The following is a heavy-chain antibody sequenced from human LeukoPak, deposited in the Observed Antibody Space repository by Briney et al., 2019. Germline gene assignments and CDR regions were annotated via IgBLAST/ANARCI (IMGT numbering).Heavy chain of an antibody. D-gene: IGHD3-10*01. J-gene: IGHJ5*02. CDR3: ARDGSGSYYFRWFDP. V-gene: IGHV1-8*01. CDR2: MNPNSGNT. CDR1: GYTFTSYD. Sequence: ASVKVSCKASGYTFTSYDINWVRQATGQGLEWMGWMNPNSGNTGYAQKFQGRVTMTRNTSISTAYMELSSLRSVDTAVYYCARDGSGSYYFRWFDPWGQGTLVTVSS.